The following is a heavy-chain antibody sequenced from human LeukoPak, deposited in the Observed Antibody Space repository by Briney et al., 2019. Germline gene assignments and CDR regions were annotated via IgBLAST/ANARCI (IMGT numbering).Heavy chain of an antibody. CDR3: ARDRAFGLNYYYYYMDV. J-gene: IGHJ6*03. CDR1: GGPISSYY. CDR2: IYGSGST. D-gene: IGHD3-3*01. V-gene: IGHV4-4*07. Sequence: PSETLSLTCTVSGGPISSYYWSWIRQPAGKGLEWIGRIYGSGSTNYNPSLKSRVTMSVDTSKNQFSLNLSSVTAADTAVYYCARDRAFGLNYYYYYMDVWDKGTTVTISS.